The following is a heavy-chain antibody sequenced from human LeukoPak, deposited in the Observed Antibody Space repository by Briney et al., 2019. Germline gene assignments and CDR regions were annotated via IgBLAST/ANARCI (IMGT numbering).Heavy chain of an antibody. Sequence: ASVKVSCKASGYTFTDYYMHWVRQAPGQGYDWKGWINPNDGDTYYAQKFQGRVTMTRDTSISTAHMEVSRLRSDDTAVYYCARANFLYCSSTSCLFDYWGQGTLVTVSS. D-gene: IGHD2-2*01. V-gene: IGHV1-2*02. CDR3: ARANFLYCSSTSCLFDY. J-gene: IGHJ4*02. CDR1: GYTFTDYY. CDR2: INPNDGDT.